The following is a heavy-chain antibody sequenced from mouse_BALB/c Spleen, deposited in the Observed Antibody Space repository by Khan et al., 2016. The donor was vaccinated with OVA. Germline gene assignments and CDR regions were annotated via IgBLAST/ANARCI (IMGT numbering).Heavy chain of an antibody. V-gene: IGHV1S136*01. CDR2: INPYNDGT. CDR1: GYTFTSYV. J-gene: IGHJ2*01. D-gene: IGHD1-1*01. Sequence: VQLQQPGPELVKPGASVKMSCKASGYTFTSYVMHWVKQKPGQGLEWIGYINPYNDGTTYNEKFKGKATLTSDTSSSTAYMELSSLTSEDSAVYYYARWGIHYYGSSYSYYLDYWGQGTTLTVSS. CDR3: ARWGIHYYGSSYSYYLDY.